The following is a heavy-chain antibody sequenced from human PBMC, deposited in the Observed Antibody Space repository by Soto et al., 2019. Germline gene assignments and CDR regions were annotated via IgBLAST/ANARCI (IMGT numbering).Heavy chain of an antibody. CDR1: GFTFSNYA. CDR2: LTRSGTT. D-gene: IGHD3-10*01. CDR3: VREVAPGSPNYAS. V-gene: IGHV3-23*01. Sequence: EVQLLESAGGLVQPGGSLRLSCAASGFTFSNYAMSWVRQAPGKGLEWVSTLTRSGTTPYADSVRGRFTISRHNSKDTLYLQMDSLRAEDTAVYYCVREVAPGSPNYASWGLGTLVTVSS. J-gene: IGHJ4*02.